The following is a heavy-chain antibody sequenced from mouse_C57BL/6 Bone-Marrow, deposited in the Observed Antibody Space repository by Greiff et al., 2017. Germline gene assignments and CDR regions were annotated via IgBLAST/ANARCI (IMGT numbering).Heavy chain of an antibody. CDR2: INPSSGYT. V-gene: IGHV1-4*01. CDR1: GYTFTSYT. J-gene: IGHJ2*01. Sequence: VKLMESGAELARPGASVKMSCKASGYTFTSYTMHWVKQRPGQGLEWIGYINPSSGYTKYNQKFKDKATLTADKSSSTAYMQLSSLTSEDSAVYYCARGDPRNYFDYWGQGTTLTVSS. CDR3: ARGDPRNYFDY.